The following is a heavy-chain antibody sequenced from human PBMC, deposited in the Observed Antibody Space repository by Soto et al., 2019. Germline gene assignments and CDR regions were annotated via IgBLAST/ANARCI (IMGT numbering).Heavy chain of an antibody. D-gene: IGHD1-1*01. J-gene: IGHJ4*02. V-gene: IGHV3-23*01. CDR2: ICVSGVIT. CDR3: AKDGNWNDAYFDY. Sequence: GGSLRLSCAASGFTFSSYAMSWVRQAPGKVLEWVSAICVSGVITFYADSVKGRFTISRDISKNTLYLQMNSLRAEDTAVYYCAKDGNWNDAYFDYWGQGTLVTVSS. CDR1: GFTFSSYA.